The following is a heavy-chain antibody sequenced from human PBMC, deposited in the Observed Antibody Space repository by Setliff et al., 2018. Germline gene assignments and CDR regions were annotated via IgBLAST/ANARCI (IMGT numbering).Heavy chain of an antibody. CDR3: ARDPVKQLVNWFDP. V-gene: IGHV4-39*07. D-gene: IGHD3-10*01. CDR1: GASITNINYY. J-gene: IGHJ5*02. CDR2: IYYSGST. Sequence: SETLSLTCTVSGASITNINYYWGLIRQPPGKGLEWIGSIYYSGSTYYNPSLKRRATISLDTSKNQFSLKLNSVTAADTAVYYCARDPVKQLVNWFDPWGQGTLVTVSS.